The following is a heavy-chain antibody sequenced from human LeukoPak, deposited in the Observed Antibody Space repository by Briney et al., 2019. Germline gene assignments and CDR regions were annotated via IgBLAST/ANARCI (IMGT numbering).Heavy chain of an antibody. V-gene: IGHV3-23*01. D-gene: IGHD1-1*01. CDR1: GFTFDDYA. CDR2: ISASGDVT. CDR3: AKSLFTSATGTGRAFHI. Sequence: GRSLRLSCAASGFTFDDYAIHWVRQAPGRGLEWVSAISASGDVTFYADSLRGRFTISRDNSKSTLYLQMNGLRAEDTAIFYCAKSLFTSATGTGRAFHIWGQGTRVTVSS. J-gene: IGHJ3*02.